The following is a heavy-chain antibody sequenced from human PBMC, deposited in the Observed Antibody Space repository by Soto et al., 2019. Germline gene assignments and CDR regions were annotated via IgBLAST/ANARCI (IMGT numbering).Heavy chain of an antibody. V-gene: IGHV1-58*01. CDR1: GFTFTSSA. CDR3: AADYSSLRGSAFVI. Sequence: ASVKVSCKASGFTFTSSAVRWVRQARGQRLEWKGWIVVGSGNTNYAQKFQEIVTFPRDISTSTPYLDLSSLSSEDTSVYYCAADYSSLRGSAFVIWGQGTMVTVSS. J-gene: IGHJ3*02. CDR2: IVVGSGNT. D-gene: IGHD1-26*01.